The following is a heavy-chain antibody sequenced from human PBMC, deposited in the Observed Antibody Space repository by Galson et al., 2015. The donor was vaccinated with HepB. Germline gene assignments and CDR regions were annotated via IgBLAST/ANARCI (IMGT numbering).Heavy chain of an antibody. CDR2: VCDNGGRK. CDR1: GFTFSSYA. Sequence: SLRLSCAASGFTFSSYAMHWVRQAPGKGLEWVAVVCDNGGRKYYADSVRGRFTISRDNSRNTLYLQMNSLRAEDTAMYYCAKGGRVGYEDYSYYIDGWGKGTTVT. J-gene: IGHJ6*03. CDR3: AKGGRVGYEDYSYYIDG. D-gene: IGHD4-11*01. V-gene: IGHV3-23*01.